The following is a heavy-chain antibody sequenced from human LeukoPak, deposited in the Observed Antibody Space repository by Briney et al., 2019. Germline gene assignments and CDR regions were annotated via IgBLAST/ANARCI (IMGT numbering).Heavy chain of an antibody. CDR1: GYTFTSYE. Sequence: ASVKVSCRASGYTFTSYEINWVRQATGQGLEWMGWMNPNSGNTGYAQKFQGRVTMTRNTSISTAYMELSSLRSEDTAVYYCARADYSGYDGFDYWGQGTLVTVSS. CDR3: ARADYSGYDGFDY. CDR2: MNPNSGNT. D-gene: IGHD5-12*01. J-gene: IGHJ4*02. V-gene: IGHV1-8*02.